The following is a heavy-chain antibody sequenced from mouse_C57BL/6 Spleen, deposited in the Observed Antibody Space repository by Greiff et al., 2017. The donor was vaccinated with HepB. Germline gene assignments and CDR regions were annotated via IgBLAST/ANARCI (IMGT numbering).Heavy chain of an antibody. CDR2: IDPANGNT. J-gene: IGHJ1*03. D-gene: IGHD1-1*01. CDR1: GFNIKNTY. CDR3: ARPTTVVAKGWYFDV. Sequence: EVQLQQSVAELVRPGASVKLSCTASGFNIKNTYMHWVKQRPEQGLEWIGRIDPANGNTKYAPKFQGKATITADTSSNTAYLQLSSLTSEDTAIYYCARPTTVVAKGWYFDVWGTGTTVTVSS. V-gene: IGHV14-3*01.